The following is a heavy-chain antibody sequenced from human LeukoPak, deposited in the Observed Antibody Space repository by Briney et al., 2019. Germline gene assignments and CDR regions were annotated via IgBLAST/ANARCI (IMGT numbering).Heavy chain of an antibody. D-gene: IGHD4-17*01. Sequence: PGGSLRLSCAASGFTFSSYSMQWVRQTPGKGLEWVGIMSNSGENTFYGEAVKGRFTISRDNSQNTLYLQMNSLRPEDTAVYYCAKGGASVTRYVDYWGQGTLVIVSS. J-gene: IGHJ4*02. CDR3: AKGGASVTRYVDY. CDR2: MSNSGENT. CDR1: GFTFSSYS. V-gene: IGHV3-30-3*02.